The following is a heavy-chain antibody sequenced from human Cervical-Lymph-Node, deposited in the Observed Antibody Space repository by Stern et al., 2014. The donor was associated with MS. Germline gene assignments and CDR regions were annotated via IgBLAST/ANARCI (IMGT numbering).Heavy chain of an antibody. CDR1: GGTFSSYA. CDR2: IIPLFGTA. V-gene: IGHV1-69*01. J-gene: IGHJ4*02. D-gene: IGHD5-18*01. CDR3: ARALDTAMLHLHY. Sequence: VQLVDSGAEVKKPGSSGKVSCKASGGTFSSYAINWVRQAPGQGLEWMGRIIPLFGTANYAQKFQGRISITADESTRTTYMELSSLRSGDTAVYYCARALDTAMLHLHYWGQGTLVTVSS.